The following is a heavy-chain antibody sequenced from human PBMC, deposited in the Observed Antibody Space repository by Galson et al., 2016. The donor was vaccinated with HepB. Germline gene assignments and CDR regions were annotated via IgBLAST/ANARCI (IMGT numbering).Heavy chain of an antibody. J-gene: IGHJ4*02. Sequence: SLRLSCAASGFTFSSLGMHWVRQAPGKGLEWVAVIWYDGSNKYYADSVKGRFTISRDNSKNTLYLQMNSLRAEDTAVYYCARDAFYDTGGLVWHFDYWGQGTLVTVSS. CDR3: ARDAFYDTGGLVWHFDY. D-gene: IGHD3-22*01. CDR2: IWYDGSNK. V-gene: IGHV3-33*01. CDR1: GFTFSSLG.